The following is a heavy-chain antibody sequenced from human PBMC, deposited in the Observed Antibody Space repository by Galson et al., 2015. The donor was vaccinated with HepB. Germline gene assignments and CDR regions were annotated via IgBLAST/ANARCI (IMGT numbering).Heavy chain of an antibody. J-gene: IGHJ4*02. D-gene: IGHD6-19*01. Sequence: LRLSCAASGFTFSTYWMHWARQAPGKGLVWVSHINIDGSDIKYADSVRGRFTISRDNARNTLDLQMNSLTAEDTATYYCVRGSSDWLGLDYWGQGALVIVSS. V-gene: IGHV3-74*01. CDR3: VRGSSDWLGLDY. CDR1: GFTFSTYW. CDR2: INIDGSDI.